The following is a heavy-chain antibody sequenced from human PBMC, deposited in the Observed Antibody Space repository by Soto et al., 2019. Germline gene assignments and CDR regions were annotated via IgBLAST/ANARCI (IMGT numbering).Heavy chain of an antibody. J-gene: IGHJ5*02. CDR3: SRRAPEGFDP. V-gene: IGHV4-39*01. CDR1: GGSISKSSYY. Sequence: SETLSLTCTVSGGSISKSSYYWVWIRQPPGKGLEWVGSMSYSGSTYYNPSLKSRVAISVDTSKNQLSLQVSSVTAADTAVYYCSRRAPEGFDPWGQGTLVTVFS. CDR2: MSYSGST.